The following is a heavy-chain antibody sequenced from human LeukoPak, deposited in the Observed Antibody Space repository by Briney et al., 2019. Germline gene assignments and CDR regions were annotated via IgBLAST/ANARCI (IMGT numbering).Heavy chain of an antibody. CDR2: ISGSGGST. J-gene: IGHJ4*02. CDR3: AKGPASLRYFDWLPDY. V-gene: IGHV3-23*01. CDR1: GFTFSSYA. Sequence: GGSLRLSCAASGFTFSSYAMSWVRQAPGKGLEWVSAISGSGGSTYYADSVKGRFTISRDNSKNTLYLQMNSPRAEDTAVYYCAKGPASLRYFDWLPDYWGQGTLVTVSS. D-gene: IGHD3-9*01.